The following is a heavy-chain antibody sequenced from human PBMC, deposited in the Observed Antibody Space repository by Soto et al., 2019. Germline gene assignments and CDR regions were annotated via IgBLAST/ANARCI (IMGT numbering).Heavy chain of an antibody. CDR3: ANRAAGTSFDY. D-gene: IGHD6-13*01. J-gene: IGHJ4*02. V-gene: IGHV3-23*01. CDR1: GFTFSSYA. Sequence: EVQLLESGGGLVQPGGSLRLSCAASGFTFSSYAMSWVRQAPGKGLEWVAVISGSGGSTYYADSVKGRFTISRDNSKNTRYLQMNSLRAEDTDVYYCANRAAGTSFDYWGQGTLVTVSS. CDR2: ISGSGGST.